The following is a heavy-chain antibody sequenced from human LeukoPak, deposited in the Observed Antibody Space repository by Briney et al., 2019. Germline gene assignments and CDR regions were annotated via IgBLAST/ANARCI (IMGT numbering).Heavy chain of an antibody. CDR2: INTNTGNP. V-gene: IGHV7-4-1*02. Sequence: ASVKVSCKASGYTFTSYAMNWVRQAPGQGLEWMGWINTNTGNPTYAQGFTGRFVFSLDTSVSTAYLQISSLKAEDTAVYYCARSPKRLRYFDWLLPGPKYYFDYWGQGTLVTVSS. D-gene: IGHD3-9*01. J-gene: IGHJ4*02. CDR1: GYTFTSYA. CDR3: ARSPKRLRYFDWLLPGPKYYFDY.